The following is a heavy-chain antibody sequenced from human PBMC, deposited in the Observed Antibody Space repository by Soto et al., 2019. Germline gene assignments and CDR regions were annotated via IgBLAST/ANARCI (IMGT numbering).Heavy chain of an antibody. J-gene: IGHJ2*01. CDR1: GFVVSNVY. CDR2: VYSGGDT. Sequence: EVQLVETGGALVQPGGSLRLSCAVSGFVVSNVYMSWVRQAPGERLEWISVVYSGGDTYYADSVKGRFTISRDNSKNTVYLQMSRLRPDVTAVYYCALTTSWFDWYFDLWGRGTLVTVSS. CDR3: ALTTSWFDWYFDL. D-gene: IGHD3-10*01. V-gene: IGHV3-53*02.